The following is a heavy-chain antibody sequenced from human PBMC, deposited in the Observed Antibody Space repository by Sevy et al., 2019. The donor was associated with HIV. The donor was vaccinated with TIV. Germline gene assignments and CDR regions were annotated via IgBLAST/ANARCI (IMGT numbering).Heavy chain of an antibody. CDR3: VKVAGSGTYYSGDFDY. V-gene: IGHV3-23*01. CDR2: ISSSGAST. J-gene: IGHJ4*02. D-gene: IGHD3-10*01. CDR1: GFTFTSQA. Sequence: GGSLRLSCAASGFTFTSQAMSWVRQAPGKGLEWVSGISSSGASTYYAKSAKGRFTISRDNSKSTLYLQMNSLRAEDTALYYCVKVAGSGTYYSGDFDYWGQGTLVTVSS.